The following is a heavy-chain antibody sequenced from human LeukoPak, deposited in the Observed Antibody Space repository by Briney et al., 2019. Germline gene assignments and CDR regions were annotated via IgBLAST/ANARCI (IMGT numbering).Heavy chain of an antibody. Sequence: ASVKVSCKASGYTFTGYYMHWVRQAPGQGLEWMGWINPNSGGTNYAQKFQGRVTMTRDTSISTAYMELSRLRSDDTAVYYCARGHRGGFGELFVRLRIKKQYYFDYWGQGTLVTVSS. V-gene: IGHV1-2*02. CDR3: ARGHRGGFGELFVRLRIKKQYYFDY. J-gene: IGHJ4*02. CDR1: GYTFTGYY. CDR2: INPNSGGT. D-gene: IGHD3-10*01.